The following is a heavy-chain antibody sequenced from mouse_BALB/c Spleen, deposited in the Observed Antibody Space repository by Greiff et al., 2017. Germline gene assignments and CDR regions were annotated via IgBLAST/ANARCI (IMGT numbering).Heavy chain of an antibody. D-gene: IGHD1-1*01. CDR3: ARWDYGHYYAMDY. J-gene: IGHJ4*01. V-gene: IGHV1S41*01. CDR2: IAPGSGST. CDR1: GYTFTSYW. Sequence: DLVKPGASVKLSCKASGYTFTSYWFNWIKQRPGQGLEWIGRIAPGSGSTYYNEMFKGKATLTVDTSSSTAYIQLSSLSSEDSAVYFCARWDYGHYYAMDYWGQGTSVTVSS.